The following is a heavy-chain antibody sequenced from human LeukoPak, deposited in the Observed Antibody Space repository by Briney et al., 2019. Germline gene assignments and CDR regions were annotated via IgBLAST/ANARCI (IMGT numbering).Heavy chain of an antibody. CDR2: IYYSGTT. Sequence: SETLSLTCTVSGGSISSSPYYWGWIRQPPGKGLEWIGSIYYSGTTHYSPSLESRVTTSVDTSKNQFSLKLASVTAADTAVYYCARQSIAVAGYPDYWGQGTLVTVSS. CDR1: GGSISSSPYY. V-gene: IGHV4-39*01. D-gene: IGHD6-19*01. J-gene: IGHJ4*02. CDR3: ARQSIAVAGYPDY.